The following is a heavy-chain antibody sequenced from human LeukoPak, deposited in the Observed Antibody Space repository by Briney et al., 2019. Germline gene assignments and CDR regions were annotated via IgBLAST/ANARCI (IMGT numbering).Heavy chain of an antibody. J-gene: IGHJ5*02. CDR2: INHSGST. D-gene: IGHD3-10*01. Sequence: GALRLSCSASGFAFSAYEMKWVRQAPGKGLEWIGEINHSGSTNYNPSLKSRVTISVDTSKNQFSLKLSSVTAADTAVYYCARHGNTRGLWFGEFDWFDPWGQGTLVTVSS. CDR3: ARHGNTRGLWFGEFDWFDP. CDR1: GFAFSAYE. V-gene: IGHV4-34*01.